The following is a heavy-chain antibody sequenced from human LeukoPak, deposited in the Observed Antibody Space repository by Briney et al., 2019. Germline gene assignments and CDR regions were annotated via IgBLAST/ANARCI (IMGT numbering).Heavy chain of an antibody. CDR1: GFTFSDCY. Sequence: GGSLRLSCAASGFTFSDCYMSWIRQAPGKGLEWVSYISSRTGDTNYVDSVKGRFTNSRDNAKNSLYLQMNSLRAEDTAVYYCSRVGSSGSVDYWGQGTLVTVSS. D-gene: IGHD1-1*01. CDR3: SRVGSSGSVDY. V-gene: IGHV3-11*06. J-gene: IGHJ4*02. CDR2: ISSRTGDT.